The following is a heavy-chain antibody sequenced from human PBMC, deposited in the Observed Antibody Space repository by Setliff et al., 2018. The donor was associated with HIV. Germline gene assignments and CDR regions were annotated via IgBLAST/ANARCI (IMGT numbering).Heavy chain of an antibody. CDR3: ARHESGRSSSWSNFDY. CDR2: IYHSGST. D-gene: IGHD6-13*01. V-gene: IGHV4-38-2*01. CDR1: GYSIRSGYY. Sequence: PSETLSLTCAVSGYSIRSGYYWGWIRQPPGKGLEWIGSIYHSGSTYYNPSLKSRVSISVDTSKNQFSLKLSSVTAADTAVYYCARHESGRSSSWSNFDYWGQGTLVTVSS. J-gene: IGHJ4*02.